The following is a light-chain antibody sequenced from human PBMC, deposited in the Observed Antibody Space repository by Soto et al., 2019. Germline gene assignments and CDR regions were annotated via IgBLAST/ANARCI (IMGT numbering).Light chain of an antibody. Sequence: EIVWTQSPGTLSLSPGERATLSCRASQSVSSSYLAWYQQKPGQAPRLLIYGASSRATGIPDRFSGSGSGTDFTLTISRLEPEDFAVYYCQQYGSSPALTLGGGTKVDIK. J-gene: IGKJ4*01. CDR1: QSVSSSY. CDR2: GAS. V-gene: IGKV3-20*01. CDR3: QQYGSSPALT.